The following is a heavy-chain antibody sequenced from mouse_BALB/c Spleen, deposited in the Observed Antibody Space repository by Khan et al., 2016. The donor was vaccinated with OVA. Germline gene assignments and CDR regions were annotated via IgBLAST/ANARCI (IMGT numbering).Heavy chain of an antibody. J-gene: IGHJ2*01. CDR2: IYPGGGYT. Sequence: QVQLKQSGAELVRPGTSVKMSCKAAGYTFTNYWIGWVKQRPGHGLEWVGDIYPGGGYTNYNEKFKGKATLTVDTSSSTAYLQLSSLTSEDSDFYYRARRGAARAAWDYFDYWGQGTTLTGSS. CDR1: GYTFTNYW. D-gene: IGHD3-1*01. V-gene: IGHV1-63*02. CDR3: ARRGAARAAWDYFDY.